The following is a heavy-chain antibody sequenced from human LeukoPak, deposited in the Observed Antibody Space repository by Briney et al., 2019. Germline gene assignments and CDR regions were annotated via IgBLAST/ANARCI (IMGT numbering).Heavy chain of an antibody. D-gene: IGHD3-3*01. Sequence: GGSLRLSCAASGFTVSSNYMSWVRQAPGKGLEWVSVIYSGGSTYYADSVKGRFTISRDNSKNTLYLQMNNLRAEDTAVYYCARVWSGYYVAWGQGTLVTVSS. J-gene: IGHJ5*02. V-gene: IGHV3-53*01. CDR3: ARVWSGYYVA. CDR2: IYSGGST. CDR1: GFTVSSNY.